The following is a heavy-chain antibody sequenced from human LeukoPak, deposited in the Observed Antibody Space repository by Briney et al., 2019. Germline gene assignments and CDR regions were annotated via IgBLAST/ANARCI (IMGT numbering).Heavy chain of an antibody. CDR1: GASISSSY. CDR3: ARGRNWFDP. J-gene: IGHJ5*02. Sequence: SETLSLTCPVSGASISSSYWSWIRQPPGKGLEWIGYIDHSGSSDYNPSLKSRVTTSVDTSKNQFSLKVSSVTAADTAVYYCARGRNWFDPWGQGTPVTVSP. CDR2: IDHSGSS. V-gene: IGHV4-59*01.